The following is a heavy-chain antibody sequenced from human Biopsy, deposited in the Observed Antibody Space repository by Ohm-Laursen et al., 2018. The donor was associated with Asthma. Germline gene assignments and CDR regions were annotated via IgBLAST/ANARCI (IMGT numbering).Heavy chain of an antibody. V-gene: IGHV4-30-4*01. CDR1: GGSISSGAYY. J-gene: IGHJ4*02. D-gene: IGHD3-16*01. Sequence: TLSLTCTVSGGSISSGAYYWSWVRQPPGKGLEWIGYIYYIGTTYYNPSLKSRVAISLGTSKNQFSLKLSSVTAADTAGYFCARRGGVRRYFDYWGQGTLVTVSS. CDR3: ARRGGVRRYFDY. CDR2: IYYIGTT.